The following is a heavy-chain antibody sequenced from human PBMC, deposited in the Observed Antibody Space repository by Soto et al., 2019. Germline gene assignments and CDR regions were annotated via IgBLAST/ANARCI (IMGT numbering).Heavy chain of an antibody. Sequence: SETLSLTWTVAGGSISSYYWSWIRQPPGKGLEWIGYIYYSGSTNYNPSLKSRVTISVDTSKNQFSLKLSSVTAADTAVYYCARDSRYYDFWSGYYTSSWFDPWGQGTLVTVSS. V-gene: IGHV4-59*01. J-gene: IGHJ5*02. CDR3: ARDSRYYDFWSGYYTSSWFDP. CDR2: IYYSGST. CDR1: GGSISSYY. D-gene: IGHD3-3*01.